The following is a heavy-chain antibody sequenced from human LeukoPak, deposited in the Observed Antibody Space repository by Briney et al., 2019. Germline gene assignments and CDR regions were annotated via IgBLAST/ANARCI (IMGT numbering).Heavy chain of an antibody. V-gene: IGHV3-33*01. CDR1: GFTFSSYG. D-gene: IGHD6-13*01. Sequence: GGSLRLSCAASGFTFSSYGMHWVRQAPGKGQEWVAVIWYDGSNKYYADSVKGRFTISRDNSKNTLYLQMNSLRAEDTAVYYCARDPLEGSSWRYYYYYGMDVWGQGTTVTVSS. CDR2: IWYDGSNK. CDR3: ARDPLEGSSWRYYYYYGMDV. J-gene: IGHJ6*02.